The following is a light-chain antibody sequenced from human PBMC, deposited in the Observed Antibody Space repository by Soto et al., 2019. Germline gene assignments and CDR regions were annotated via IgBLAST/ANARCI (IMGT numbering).Light chain of an antibody. Sequence: GESVTITCRASQVISSYLAWYQQKPGKAPKLLIYAASTLQSGVPSRFSGSGSGTDFTLTISRLEPEDFAVYYCQQYGSSPQTFGQGTKVDIK. V-gene: IGKV1-9*01. J-gene: IGKJ1*01. CDR2: AAS. CDR1: QVISSY. CDR3: QQYGSSPQT.